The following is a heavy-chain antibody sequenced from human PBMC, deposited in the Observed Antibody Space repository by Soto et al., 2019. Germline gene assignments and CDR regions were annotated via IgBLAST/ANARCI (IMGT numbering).Heavy chain of an antibody. CDR2: ISSSSSYT. V-gene: IGHV3-11*06. CDR1: GFTFSDYY. D-gene: IGHD3-3*01. J-gene: IGHJ5*02. CDR3: ARETNYDFWSGSNWFDP. Sequence: PGGSLRLSCAASGFTFSDYYMSWIRQAPGKGLEWVSYISSSSSYTNYADSVKGRFTISRDNAKNSLYLQMNSLRAEDTAVYYCARETNYDFWSGSNWFDPWGQGTLVTVSS.